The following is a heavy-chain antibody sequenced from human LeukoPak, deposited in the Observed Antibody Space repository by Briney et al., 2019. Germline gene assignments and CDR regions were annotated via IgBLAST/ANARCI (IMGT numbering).Heavy chain of an antibody. CDR3: ARALPGCGSTNCYGLET. Sequence: ASVKVSCKASGYTLTSDGMNWVRQAPGQGLEWMGWINTNTGNPTYGQGFIGRFVFSLDTSVNTAYLQISSLQAEDTAVYYCARALPGCGSTNCYGLETWGQGTLVTVSS. V-gene: IGHV7-4-1*02. D-gene: IGHD2-2*01. CDR1: GYTLTSDG. J-gene: IGHJ5*02. CDR2: INTNTGNP.